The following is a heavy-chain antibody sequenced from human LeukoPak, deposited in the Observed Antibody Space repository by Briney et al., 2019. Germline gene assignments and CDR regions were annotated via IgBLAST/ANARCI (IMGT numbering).Heavy chain of an antibody. CDR3: AKDQGLIFAS. Sequence: PGGSLRLSCAASGFTFGSYAMHWVRQAPGRGLEWVAFIRYDGSNKYYADSVKGRFTISRDNSKNTLYLQMNSLRAEDTAGYYCAKDQGLIFASWGQGTLVTVSS. CDR2: IRYDGSNK. V-gene: IGHV3-30*02. J-gene: IGHJ5*02. D-gene: IGHD3/OR15-3a*01. CDR1: GFTFGSYA.